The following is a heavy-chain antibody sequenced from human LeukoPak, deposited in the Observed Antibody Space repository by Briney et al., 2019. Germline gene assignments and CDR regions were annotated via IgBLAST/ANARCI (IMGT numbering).Heavy chain of an antibody. CDR1: GFRLRGYG. Sequence: LGGSLSLSCGASGFRLRGYGMHGVRQLPGKGLEWVAFIRYDGITKFYIDSVKGRFAISRDNSKNTLSLQMNSLRTEDTAVYYCVALHTGTFIDYWGQGTMVTVSS. J-gene: IGHJ4*02. CDR2: IRYDGITK. D-gene: IGHD4-17*01. V-gene: IGHV3-30*02. CDR3: VALHTGTFIDY.